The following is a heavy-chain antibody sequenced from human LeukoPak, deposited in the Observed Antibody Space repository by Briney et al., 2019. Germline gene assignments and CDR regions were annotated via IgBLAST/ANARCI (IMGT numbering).Heavy chain of an antibody. Sequence: SQILSLTCTVSGGSISSGGYYWSWIRQHPGKGLEWIGYIYYSGSTYYNPSLKSRVTISVDTSKNQFSLKLSSVTAADTAVYYCARRKLYYFDYWGQGTLVTVSS. CDR2: IYYSGST. D-gene: IGHD1-14*01. J-gene: IGHJ4*02. CDR1: GGSISSGGYY. V-gene: IGHV4-31*03. CDR3: ARRKLYYFDY.